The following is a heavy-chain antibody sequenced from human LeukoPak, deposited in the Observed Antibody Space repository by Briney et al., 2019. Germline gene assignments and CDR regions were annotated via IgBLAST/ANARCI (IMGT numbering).Heavy chain of an antibody. CDR3: ARGPDYGDYILDY. D-gene: IGHD4-17*01. J-gene: IGHJ4*02. CDR2: IIPIFGTA. V-gene: IGHV1-69*13. Sequence: SVKVSCKASGGTFSSYAISWVRQAPGQGLEWMGGIIPIFGTANYAQKFQGRVTITEDESTSTAYMELSSLRSEDTAVYYCARGPDYGDYILDYWGQGTLVTVSS. CDR1: GGTFSSYA.